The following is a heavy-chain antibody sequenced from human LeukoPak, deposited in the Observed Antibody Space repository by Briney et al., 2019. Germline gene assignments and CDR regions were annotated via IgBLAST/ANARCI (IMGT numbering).Heavy chain of an antibody. CDR2: ISGSGGST. Sequence: GGSLRLSCAASGFTFSSYAMSWVRQAPGKGLEWVSAISGSGGSTYYADSVKGRFTISRDNSQNTLYLQMNSLRAEDTAVYYCAKDRVVVVAATTGDYWGQGTLVTVSS. CDR1: GFTFSSYA. J-gene: IGHJ4*02. D-gene: IGHD2-15*01. V-gene: IGHV3-23*01. CDR3: AKDRVVVVAATTGDY.